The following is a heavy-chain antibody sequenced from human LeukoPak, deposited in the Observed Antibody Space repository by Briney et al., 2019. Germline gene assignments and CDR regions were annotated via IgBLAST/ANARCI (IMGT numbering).Heavy chain of an antibody. CDR1: GGSISSSSYY. Sequence: PSETLSLTCTVSGGSISSSSYYWGWIRQPPGKGLEWIGSIYYSGSTYYNPSLKSRVTISVDTSKSQFSLKLSSVTAADTAVYYCARGKAGTEDYWGQGTLVTVSS. CDR3: ARGKAGTEDY. J-gene: IGHJ4*02. V-gene: IGHV4-39*07. D-gene: IGHD6-13*01. CDR2: IYYSGST.